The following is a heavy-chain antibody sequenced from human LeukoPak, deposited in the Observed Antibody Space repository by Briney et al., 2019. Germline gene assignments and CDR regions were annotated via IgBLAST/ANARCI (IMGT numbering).Heavy chain of an antibody. V-gene: IGHV3-53*01. CDR3: ARPSYSNSPRGAFDI. Sequence: GGSLRLSCAASGFSVSGNYMTWVRQAPGKGLEWVSLVYSDGTTYYADSVQGRFTISRDNSKNTLYLQMNSLRAEDTAVYYCARPSYSNSPRGAFDIWGQGTMVTVSS. CDR1: GFSVSGNY. J-gene: IGHJ3*02. D-gene: IGHD6-6*01. CDR2: VYSDGTT.